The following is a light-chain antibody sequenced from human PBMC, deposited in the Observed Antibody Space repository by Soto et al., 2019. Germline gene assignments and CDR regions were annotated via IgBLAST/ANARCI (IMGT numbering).Light chain of an antibody. CDR3: KQKLRTPLT. J-gene: IGKJ4*01. CDR1: QSISSY. Sequence: DIQMPQSLSSLSASVGDRFSITGRASQSISSYLNWYQQKPGKAHKLLIYAASSLQSGVQSRFSGRGSGTDLTPTISILQPEDFATDCSKQKLRTPLTFCGGTNVAIK. CDR2: AAS. V-gene: IGKV1-39*01.